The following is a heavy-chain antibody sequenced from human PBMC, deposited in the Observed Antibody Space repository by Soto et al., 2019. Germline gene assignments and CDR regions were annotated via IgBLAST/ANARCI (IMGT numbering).Heavy chain of an antibody. CDR2: ISAYNGNT. CDR1: GYTFTSYG. CDR3: ARPEEPASITIFGVVPNYYYYGMDV. V-gene: IGHV1-18*01. Sequence: ASVKVSCKASGYTFTSYGISWVRQAPGQGLEWMGWISAYNGNTNYAQKLQGRVTMTTDTSTSTAYMELRSLRSDDTAEYYCARPEEPASITIFGVVPNYYYYGMDVWGQGTTVTVSS. D-gene: IGHD3-3*01. J-gene: IGHJ6*02.